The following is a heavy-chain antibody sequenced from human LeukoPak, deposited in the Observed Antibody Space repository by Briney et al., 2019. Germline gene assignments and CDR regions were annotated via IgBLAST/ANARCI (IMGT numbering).Heavy chain of an antibody. CDR3: YGYSSGWVDD. J-gene: IGHJ4*02. CDR1: GGSISSSGSY. Sequence: PSETLSLTCTVSGGSISSSGSYWGWIRQPPGKGLEWIGSIYYSGSTYCNPSLKSRVIISVDTSKNQFSLKLTSVTGADTAVYYCYGYSSGWVDDWGQGTLVTVSS. D-gene: IGHD6-19*01. V-gene: IGHV4-39*01. CDR2: IYYSGST.